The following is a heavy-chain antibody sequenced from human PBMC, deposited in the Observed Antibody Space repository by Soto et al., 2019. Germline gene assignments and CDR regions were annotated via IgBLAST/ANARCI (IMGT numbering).Heavy chain of an antibody. D-gene: IGHD3-3*01. V-gene: IGHV4-61*03. Sequence: SSETLSLTCTVSRDSVSSGSHYWTWIRQPPGKGLEWIGNIYYSGSTKYDPSLKSRVTISVDRSRNHFSLNLRSVTTADTALHYCATDTFYDFGSGYVAFDPSRRGTLVTGS. CDR1: RDSVSSGSHY. CDR2: IYYSGST. CDR3: ATDTFYDFGSGYVAFDP. J-gene: IGHJ5*02.